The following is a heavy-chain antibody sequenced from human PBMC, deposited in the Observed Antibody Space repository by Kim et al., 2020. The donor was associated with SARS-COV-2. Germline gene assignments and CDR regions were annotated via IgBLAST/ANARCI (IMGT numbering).Heavy chain of an antibody. Sequence: GGSLRLSCAASGFTFRSYGMHWVRQAPGKGLEWVALISHDGSNKYYADSVKGRFTISRDNSKKTLYLQMNSLRTEDTAVYYCAKEHSYDSSAYISNYYGNYGMDGWGPGTTVTVSS. V-gene: IGHV3-30*18. D-gene: IGHD3-22*01. CDR1: GFTFRSYG. J-gene: IGHJ6*02. CDR2: ISHDGSNK. CDR3: AKEHSYDSSAYISNYYGNYGMDG.